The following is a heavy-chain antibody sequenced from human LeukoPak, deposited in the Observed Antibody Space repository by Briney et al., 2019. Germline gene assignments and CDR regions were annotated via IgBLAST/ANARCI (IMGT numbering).Heavy chain of an antibody. Sequence: GGSLRLSCAASGFTFSSYWMHWLRQAPGKGLVWVSRINSDGSSTSYADSVKGRFTISRDNAKNTLYLQMNSLRAEDTAVYYCAKGASWIQLWQTGFDYWGQGTLVTVSS. V-gene: IGHV3-74*01. D-gene: IGHD5-18*01. CDR3: AKGASWIQLWQTGFDY. J-gene: IGHJ4*02. CDR1: GFTFSSYW. CDR2: INSDGSST.